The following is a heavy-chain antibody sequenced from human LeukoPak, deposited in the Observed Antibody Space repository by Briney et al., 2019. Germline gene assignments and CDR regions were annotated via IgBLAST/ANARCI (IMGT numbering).Heavy chain of an antibody. CDR2: ISGSGGNT. D-gene: IGHD2-2*01. CDR1: GFTFSSYG. V-gene: IGHV3-23*01. CDR3: AKDWSCSSASCRFDY. Sequence: QTGGSLRLSCAASGFTFSSYGMSWVRQAPGKGLEWVSGISGSGGNTYYADSVKGRFTISRDNSKNTLYLQMNSLRADDTAVYHCAKDWSCSSASCRFDYWGQGTLVTVSS. J-gene: IGHJ4*02.